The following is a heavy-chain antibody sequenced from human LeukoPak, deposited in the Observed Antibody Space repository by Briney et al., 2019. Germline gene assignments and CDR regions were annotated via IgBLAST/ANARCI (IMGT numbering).Heavy chain of an antibody. J-gene: IGHJ4*02. D-gene: IGHD1-26*01. CDR1: GFTSSSYA. CDR2: ISGSGGST. V-gene: IGHV3-23*01. Sequence: GVSLRLSCAASGFTSSSYAMSWVRQAPGKGLEWVSAISGSGGSTYYADSVKGRFTISRDNSKNTLYLQMNSLRAEDTAVYYCAKMFGGSYSYFDYWGQGTLVTVSS. CDR3: AKMFGGSYSYFDY.